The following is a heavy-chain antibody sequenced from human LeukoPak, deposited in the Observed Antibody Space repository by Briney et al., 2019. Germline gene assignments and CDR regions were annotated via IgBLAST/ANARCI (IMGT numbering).Heavy chain of an antibody. CDR3: AREWAGYGSGSYYYY. CDR1: GGTFSNYA. J-gene: IGHJ4*02. CDR2: IIPLFGTA. D-gene: IGHD3-10*01. V-gene: IGHV1-69*13. Sequence: SVKVSCKASGGTFSNYAISCVRQAPGQGLEWMGGIIPLFGTANYAQKFLGRVIITADEFTSTTYMYLGSLKSEDTAVYYCAREWAGYGSGSYYYYWGQGTLVTVSS.